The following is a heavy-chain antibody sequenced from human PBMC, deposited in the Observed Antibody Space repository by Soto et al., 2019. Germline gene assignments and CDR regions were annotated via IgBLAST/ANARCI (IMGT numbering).Heavy chain of an antibody. J-gene: IGHJ4*02. Sequence: QITLKESGPTLGKPTQTLTLTCTFSGFSLSTTAEGVGWIRQPPGKALEWLALIYWDDDERYSPSLKSRLTITKDTSKNQVVLTMTYVDRVGTATYYCAHGSCSSADCYPNPYLDYWGQGILVTVSS. V-gene: IGHV2-5*02. D-gene: IGHD2-2*01. CDR1: GFSLSTTAEG. CDR2: IYWDDDE. CDR3: AHGSCSSADCYPNPYLDY.